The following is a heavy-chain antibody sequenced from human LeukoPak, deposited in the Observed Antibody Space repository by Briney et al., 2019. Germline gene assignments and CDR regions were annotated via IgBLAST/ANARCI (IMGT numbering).Heavy chain of an antibody. CDR1: GGSFSGYY. CDR2: INDSGST. Sequence: SETLSLTCAVYGGSFSGYYWSWIRQPPGKGLEWIGEINDSGSTNYTPSLKSRVTISVDTSKNQFSLKLSSVTAADTAVYYCAGGNSPRRYRTARGAGFDYWGQGTLVTVSS. V-gene: IGHV4-34*01. D-gene: IGHD5-18*01. CDR3: AGGNSPRRYRTARGAGFDY. J-gene: IGHJ4*02.